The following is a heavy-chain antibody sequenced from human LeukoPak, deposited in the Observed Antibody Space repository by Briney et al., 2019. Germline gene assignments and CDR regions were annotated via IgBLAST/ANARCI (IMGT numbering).Heavy chain of an antibody. D-gene: IGHD3-22*01. CDR2: IIPIVNKA. CDR1: GGTLSTHG. Sequence: SVKVSCKASGGTLSTHGISWVRQAPGQGLKWMGTIIPIVNKANYAQRFQGRVTITADKSTNTLYMELRSLRPEDTAVYYCARLSCGDYYDSSGSCAGEGSMDVWGQGTTVTVSS. V-gene: IGHV1-69*04. CDR3: ARLSCGDYYDSSGSCAGEGSMDV. J-gene: IGHJ6*02.